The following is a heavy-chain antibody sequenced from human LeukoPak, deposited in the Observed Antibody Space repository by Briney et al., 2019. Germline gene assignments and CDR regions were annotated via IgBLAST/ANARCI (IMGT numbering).Heavy chain of an antibody. Sequence: GGSLRLSCAASGFTFSTYAMTWVRQAPGKGLEWVPSITGNGDGTSAADSVKGRFTISRDNSKNTLYLQMNSLRAEDTAVYYCAKEGGYGELSSYFDYWGQGTLVTVSS. CDR3: AKEGGYGELSSYFDY. D-gene: IGHD3-16*02. CDR2: ITGNGDGT. CDR1: GFTFSTYA. J-gene: IGHJ4*02. V-gene: IGHV3-23*01.